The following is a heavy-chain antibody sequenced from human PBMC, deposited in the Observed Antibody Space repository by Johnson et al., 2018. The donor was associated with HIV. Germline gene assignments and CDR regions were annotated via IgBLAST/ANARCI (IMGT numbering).Heavy chain of an antibody. J-gene: IGHJ3*02. Sequence: VQLVESGGGLVQPGGSLRLSCSSSGFTFSRYAMSWVRQAPGQGLAWVSVLCSDGRTYYADSEKGRFTISRDGSKNTLFLQMNSLRAEDTALYYCARDFETSGSLDAFDIWGQGTMVTVSS. D-gene: IGHD3-22*01. V-gene: IGHV3-23*04. CDR3: ARDFETSGSLDAFDI. CDR1: GFTFSRYA. CDR2: LCSDGRT.